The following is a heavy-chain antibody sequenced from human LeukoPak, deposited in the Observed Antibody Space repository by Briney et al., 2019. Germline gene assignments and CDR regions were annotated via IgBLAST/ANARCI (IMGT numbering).Heavy chain of an antibody. CDR1: GGSISTYY. J-gene: IGHJ4*02. CDR3: ARDYSNYIMDY. CDR2: IYYSGST. D-gene: IGHD4-11*01. Sequence: SETLSLTCTVSGGSISTYYWSWIRQPPGKGLEWIGYIYYSGSTNYNPSLKSRVTISVDTSKNQFSLSLSSVTAADTGVYYCARDYSNYIMDYWGQGILVTVSS. V-gene: IGHV4-59*01.